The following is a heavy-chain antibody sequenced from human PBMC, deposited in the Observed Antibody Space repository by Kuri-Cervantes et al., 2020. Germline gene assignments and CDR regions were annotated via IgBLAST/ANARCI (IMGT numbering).Heavy chain of an antibody. J-gene: IGHJ3*02. Sequence: LSLTCAASGFTFSSYAMSWVRQAPGKGLEWVSAISGSGGSTYYADSVKGRFTISRDNSKNTLYLQMNSLRAEDTAVYYCAKTERTADAFDIWGQGTMVTVSS. CDR3: AKTERTADAFDI. CDR1: GFTFSSYA. V-gene: IGHV3-23*01. CDR2: ISGSGGST.